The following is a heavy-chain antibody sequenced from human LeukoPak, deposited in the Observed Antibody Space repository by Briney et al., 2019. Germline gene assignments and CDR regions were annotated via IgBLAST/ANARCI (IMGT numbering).Heavy chain of an antibody. CDR3: ASRANLYADTAMAFDY. J-gene: IGHJ4*02. Sequence: IPSETLSLTCTVSGGSISSGGYYWSWIRQPPGKGLEWIGYIYHSGSTYYNPSLKSRVTISVDRSKNQFSLKLSSVTAADTAVYYCASRANLYADTAMAFDYWGQGTLVTVSS. CDR2: IYHSGST. V-gene: IGHV4-30-2*01. CDR1: GGSISSGGYY. D-gene: IGHD5-18*01.